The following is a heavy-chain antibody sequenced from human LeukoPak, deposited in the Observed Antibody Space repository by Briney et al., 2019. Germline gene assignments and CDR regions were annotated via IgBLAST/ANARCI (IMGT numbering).Heavy chain of an antibody. V-gene: IGHV3-74*01. CDR3: AKDGVSAGFDY. CDR2: IKSDGSST. CDR1: GFTFSSYW. D-gene: IGHD3-16*01. Sequence: GGSLRLSCAASGFTFSSYWMHWVRQAPGKGLVWVSRIKSDGSSTSYADSVKGRFTISRDNVKNTLYLQTNSLRAEDTAVYYCAKDGVSAGFDYWGQGTLVTVSS. J-gene: IGHJ4*02.